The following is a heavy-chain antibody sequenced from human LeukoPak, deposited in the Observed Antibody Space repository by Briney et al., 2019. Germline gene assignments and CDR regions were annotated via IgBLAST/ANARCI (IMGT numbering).Heavy chain of an antibody. CDR3: ARTGIAAAGPDFDY. D-gene: IGHD6-13*01. V-gene: IGHV3-48*01. J-gene: IGHJ4*02. Sequence: GGSLRLSCAASGFTFSSYSMNWVRQAPGKGLEWVLYISSSSTIYYADSVKGRFTISRDNAKNSLYLQMNSLRAEDTAVYYCARTGIAAAGPDFDYWGQGTLVTVSS. CDR1: GFTFSSYS. CDR2: ISSSSTI.